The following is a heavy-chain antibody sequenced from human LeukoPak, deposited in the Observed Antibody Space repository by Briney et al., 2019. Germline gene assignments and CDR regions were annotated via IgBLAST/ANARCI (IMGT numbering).Heavy chain of an antibody. V-gene: IGHV3-66*01. CDR2: LCTDDST. D-gene: IGHD1-14*01. Sequence: GGSLRLSCAASGFTVSSNYMNWVRQAPGKGLEWVSVLCTDDSTYYADSVKGRFTISRDNSKNTLFLQMNSLRAEDTAVYYCARKLEPRTPFDSWGQGTLVTV. CDR3: ARKLEPRTPFDS. CDR1: GFTVSSNY. J-gene: IGHJ4*02.